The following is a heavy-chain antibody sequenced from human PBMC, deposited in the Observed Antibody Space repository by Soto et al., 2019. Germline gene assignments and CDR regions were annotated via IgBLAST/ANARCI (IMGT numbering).Heavy chain of an antibody. V-gene: IGHV3-21*06. CDR2: ISSTTNYI. CDR3: ARESEDLTSNFDY. Sequence: EVQLVESGGGLVKPGGSRRLSCAASGFTVTRYSMNWVRQAPGKGLEWVASISSTTNYIYYGDSMKGRFTISRDNAKNSLYLEMNSLRAEDTAVYYCARESEDLTSNFDYWGQGTLVTVSS. J-gene: IGHJ4*02. CDR1: GFTVTRYS.